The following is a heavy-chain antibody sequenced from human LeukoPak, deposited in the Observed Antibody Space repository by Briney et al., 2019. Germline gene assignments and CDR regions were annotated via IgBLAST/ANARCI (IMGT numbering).Heavy chain of an antibody. CDR3: AKDVESSGWSEFDY. J-gene: IGHJ4*02. D-gene: IGHD6-19*01. CDR1: GFTFDDYA. Sequence: PGGSLRLSCAASGFTFDDYAMHWVRQAPGKGLEWVSGISWNSGSIGYADSVKGRFTISRDNAKNSLYLQMNSLRAEDTALYYCAKDVESSGWSEFDYWGQGTLVTVSS. CDR2: ISWNSGSI. V-gene: IGHV3-9*01.